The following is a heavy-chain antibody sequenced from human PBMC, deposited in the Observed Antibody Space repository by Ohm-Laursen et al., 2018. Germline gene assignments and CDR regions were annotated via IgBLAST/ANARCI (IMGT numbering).Heavy chain of an antibody. J-gene: IGHJ6*02. CDR3: ARDPYDFWSGYGMDV. CDR2: ISSSSSTI. Sequence: LSLTCAASGFTFSSYGMNWVRQAPGKGLEWVSYISSSSSTIYYADSVKGRFTISRDNAKNSLYLQMNSLRAEDTAVYYCARDPYDFWSGYGMDVWGQGTTVTVSS. CDR1: GFTFSSYG. V-gene: IGHV3-48*01. D-gene: IGHD3-3*01.